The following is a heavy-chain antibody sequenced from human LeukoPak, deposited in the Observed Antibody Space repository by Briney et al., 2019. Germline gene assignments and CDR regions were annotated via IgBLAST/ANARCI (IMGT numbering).Heavy chain of an antibody. J-gene: IGHJ4*02. V-gene: IGHV3-23*01. D-gene: IGHD3-22*01. CDR3: AKDLLRTVVVITAAGYYLDS. CDR1: GFTFRSYA. Sequence: GGSLRLSCAACGFTFRSYAMSWVRQAPGKGLEWVSSISGSGASTYYADSVKGRFTISRDNSRNTLYLQLSSLRAEDTAMYYCAKDLLRTVVVITAAGYYLDSWGQGNVVTVSS. CDR2: ISGSGAST.